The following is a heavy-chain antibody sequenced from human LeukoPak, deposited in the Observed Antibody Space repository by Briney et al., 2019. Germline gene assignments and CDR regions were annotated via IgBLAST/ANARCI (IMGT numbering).Heavy chain of an antibody. CDR1: GFTFRSYG. CDR3: ARGWRYFDF. V-gene: IGHV3-21*01. CDR2: ISGSGDSE. Sequence: KTGGSLRLSCAASGFTFRSYGMNWVRQAPGKGPEWVSGISGSGDSEYYADSVKGRFTLSRDSAKNSLYLQMNSLRAEDTAVYYCARGWRYFDFWGQGTLVTVSS. D-gene: IGHD3-3*01. J-gene: IGHJ4*02.